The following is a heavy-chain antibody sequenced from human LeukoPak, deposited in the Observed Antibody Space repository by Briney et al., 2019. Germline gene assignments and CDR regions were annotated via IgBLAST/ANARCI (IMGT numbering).Heavy chain of an antibody. Sequence: QTGGSLRLSCAASGFTFSSYAMNWVRQAPGKGLEWVSGTGSTGVSTFYADSVKGRFTVSRDSSKNTLSLQMNSLRAEDTAVYYCAKDPGVVPAHYFDYWGQGTLVIVSS. V-gene: IGHV3-23*01. CDR1: GFTFSSYA. D-gene: IGHD2-2*01. CDR2: TGSTGVST. CDR3: AKDPGVVPAHYFDY. J-gene: IGHJ4*02.